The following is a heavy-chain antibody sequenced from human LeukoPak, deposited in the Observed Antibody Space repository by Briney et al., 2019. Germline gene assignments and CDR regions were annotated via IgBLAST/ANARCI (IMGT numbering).Heavy chain of an antibody. V-gene: IGHV4-59*01. CDR2: IYYSGTT. CDR3: AREDPETTVPEGMDV. J-gene: IGHJ6*02. CDR1: GGSIIYYY. D-gene: IGHD4-17*01. Sequence: SETLSLTCTVSGGSIIYYYWSWIRQSPGKGLEWIGYIYYSGTTNYNPSLKSRVTISVDTSKNQFSLQLRSVTAADTAVYYCAREDPETTVPEGMDVWGQGTTVTVSS.